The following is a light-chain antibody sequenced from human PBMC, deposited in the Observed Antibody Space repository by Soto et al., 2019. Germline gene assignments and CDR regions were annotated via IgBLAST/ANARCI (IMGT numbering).Light chain of an antibody. CDR2: DTS. Sequence: DIQMTQSPSSLSASVGDRVSISCQASRDITIYLNWYQQKPGRAPKLLIYDTSNLESGVPSRFSGSGSGTDFTFTISSLQPEDVATYYCQQYDYLPLTFGGGTNVQIK. CDR3: QQYDYLPLT. V-gene: IGKV1-33*01. CDR1: RDITIY. J-gene: IGKJ4*01.